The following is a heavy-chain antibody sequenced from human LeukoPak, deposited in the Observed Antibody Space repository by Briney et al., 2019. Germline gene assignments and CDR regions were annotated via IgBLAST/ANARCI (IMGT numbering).Heavy chain of an antibody. CDR3: ARAEGYCSGGSCYDAFDI. V-gene: IGHV3-48*03. D-gene: IGHD2-15*01. J-gene: IGHJ3*02. CDR2: ISSSGSTI. Sequence: GGSLRLSCAASGFTFSSYEMNWVRQAPGKGLEWVSYISSSGSTIYYADSVKGRFTISRDNAKNSLYLQMNSLRAEDTAVYYCARAEGYCSGGSCYDAFDIWGQGTMVTVSS. CDR1: GFTFSSYE.